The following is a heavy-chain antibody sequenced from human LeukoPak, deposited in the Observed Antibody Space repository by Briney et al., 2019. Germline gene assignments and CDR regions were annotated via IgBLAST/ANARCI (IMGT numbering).Heavy chain of an antibody. V-gene: IGHV4-34*01. J-gene: IGHJ4*02. D-gene: IGHD2-2*02. CDR3: ARGIVVVPAAISLSRPGARFDY. CDR2: INHSGST. CDR1: GGSFSGYY. Sequence: SETLSLXCAVYGGSFSGYYWSWIRQPPGKGLEWIGEINHSGSTNYNPSLKSRVTISVDTSKNQFSLKLSSVTAADTAVYYCARGIVVVPAAISLSRPGARFDYWGQGTLVTVSS.